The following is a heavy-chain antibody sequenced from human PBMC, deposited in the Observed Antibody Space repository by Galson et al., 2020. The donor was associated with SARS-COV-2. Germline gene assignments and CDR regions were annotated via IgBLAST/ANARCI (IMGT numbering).Heavy chain of an antibody. CDR1: GFTFNNFA. J-gene: IGHJ4*02. CDR3: ARRMIYFDC. D-gene: IGHD3-16*01. V-gene: IGHV3-23*01. CDR2: FGSGGNT. Sequence: VGSLRLSCAASGFTFNNFAMSWVRQAPGKGLEWVSSFGSGGNTFYADSVTGRFTISRDNSKHTLYLQMNSLRAEDTAVYYCARRMIYFDCWGQGALVTVSS.